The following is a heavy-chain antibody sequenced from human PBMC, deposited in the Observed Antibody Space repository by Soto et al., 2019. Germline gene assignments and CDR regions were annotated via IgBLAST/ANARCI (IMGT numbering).Heavy chain of an antibody. CDR3: ARDRTTYYDFWSGYIAPDY. Sequence: ASVKVSCKASGYTVTSYGISWVRQAPGQGLEWMGWISAYNGNTNYAQKLQGRVTMTTDTSTSTAYMELRSLRSDDTAVYYCARDRTTYYDFWSGYIAPDYWGQGTLVTVSS. CDR1: GYTVTSYG. D-gene: IGHD3-3*01. V-gene: IGHV1-18*01. CDR2: ISAYNGNT. J-gene: IGHJ4*02.